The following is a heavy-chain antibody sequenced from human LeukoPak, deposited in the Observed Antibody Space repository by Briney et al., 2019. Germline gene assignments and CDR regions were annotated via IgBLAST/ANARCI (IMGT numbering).Heavy chain of an antibody. CDR3: ARVGDGYNSEGDWFDP. V-gene: IGHV1-2*02. CDR2: INPNSGGT. Sequence: GASVKVSCKASGYTFTGYYMHWVRQAPGQGLEWMGWINPNSGGTNYAQKFQGRVTMTRDTSISTAYMELSRLRSDDTAVYYCARVGDGYNSEGDWFDPWGQGTLVTDSS. CDR1: GYTFTGYY. D-gene: IGHD5-24*01. J-gene: IGHJ5*02.